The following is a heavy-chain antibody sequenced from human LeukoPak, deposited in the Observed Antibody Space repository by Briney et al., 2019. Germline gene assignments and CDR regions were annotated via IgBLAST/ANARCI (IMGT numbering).Heavy chain of an antibody. CDR1: GGSIDITNY. D-gene: IGHD1-26*01. V-gene: IGHV4-4*02. CDR2: IAHDGTT. J-gene: IGHJ4*02. CDR3: TREDRPYCPFAY. Sequence: SGTLSLTCGVSGGSIDITNYWSWVRQAPGKGLEWIGEIAHDGTTNYNPSLRSRVAMSFDRANNQFSLSLTSVTAADTAVYYCTREDRPYCPFAYWGQGTLVTVSS.